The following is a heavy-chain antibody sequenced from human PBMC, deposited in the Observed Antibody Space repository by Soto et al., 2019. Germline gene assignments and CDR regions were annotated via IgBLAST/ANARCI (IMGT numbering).Heavy chain of an antibody. CDR2: IDPSDSYT. CDR1: GYSFTSYW. D-gene: IGHD3-22*01. Sequence: GESLKIYCKGSGYSFTSYWISWVRQMPGKGLEWMGRIDPSDSYTNYSPSFQGHVTISADKSISTAYLQWSSLKASDTAMYYCARRDGYYYDSSGYYYAFDIWGQGTMVTVSS. CDR3: ARRDGYYYDSSGYYYAFDI. J-gene: IGHJ3*02. V-gene: IGHV5-10-1*01.